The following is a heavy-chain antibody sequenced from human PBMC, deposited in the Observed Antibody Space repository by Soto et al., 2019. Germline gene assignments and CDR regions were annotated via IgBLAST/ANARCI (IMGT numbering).Heavy chain of an antibody. Sequence: SETLSLTCTVSGGSISSYYWSWIRQPPGKGLEWIGYIYYSGSTNYNPSLKSRVTISVDTSKNQFSLKLSSVTAADTAVYYCARVPGPLGYCSGGSCYPTYYYYYMDVWGKGTTVTVSS. CDR1: GGSISSYY. CDR2: IYYSGST. D-gene: IGHD2-15*01. CDR3: ARVPGPLGYCSGGSCYPTYYYYYMDV. J-gene: IGHJ6*03. V-gene: IGHV4-59*01.